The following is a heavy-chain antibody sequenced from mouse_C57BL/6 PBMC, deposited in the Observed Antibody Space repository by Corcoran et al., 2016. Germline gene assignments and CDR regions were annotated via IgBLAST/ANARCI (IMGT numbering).Heavy chain of an antibody. D-gene: IGHD2-2*01. V-gene: IGHV9-3*01. CDR3: ARWFLDY. Sequence: QIQLVQSGPELKKPGETVKISCKASGYTFTTYGMSWVKQAPGKGLKWMGWINTYSGVPTYADDFKGRFAFSLETSASTAYLQINNLKNEDTATYFCARWFLDYWGQGTTLTVSS. CDR2: INTYSGVP. J-gene: IGHJ2*01. CDR1: GYTFTTYG.